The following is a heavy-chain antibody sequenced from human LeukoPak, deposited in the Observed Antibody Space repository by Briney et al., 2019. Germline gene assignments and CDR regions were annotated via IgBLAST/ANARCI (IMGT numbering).Heavy chain of an antibody. D-gene: IGHD1-14*01. V-gene: IGHV1-18*01. CDR2: ISPSSGNT. Sequence: ASVKVSCKASGYTFSSYGITWVRQAPGQGLEWMGWISPSSGNTNYVQNLQGRVSMTTDTSTSTVYMELRSLRSDDTAVYYCARYGGTNRSFDYWGPATLVSVSS. J-gene: IGHJ4*02. CDR1: GYTFSSYG. CDR3: ARYGGTNRSFDY.